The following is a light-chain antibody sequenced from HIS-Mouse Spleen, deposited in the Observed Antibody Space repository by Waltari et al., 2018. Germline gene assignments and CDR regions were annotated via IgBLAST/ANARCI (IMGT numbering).Light chain of an antibody. CDR1: SSDVGGYNY. CDR3: CSYAGSYTFV. J-gene: IGLJ2*01. Sequence: QSALTQPRSVSGSPGQSVTISCTGTSSDVGGYNYVSWYQQHPGKAPKLMIYDVSKRPSGVPGRFSGSKSGNTASLTISGLQAEDEADYYCCSYAGSYTFVFGGGTKLTVL. V-gene: IGLV2-11*01. CDR2: DVS.